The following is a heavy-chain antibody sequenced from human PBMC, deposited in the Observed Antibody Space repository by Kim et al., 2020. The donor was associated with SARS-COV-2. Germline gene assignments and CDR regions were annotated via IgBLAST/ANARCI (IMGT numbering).Heavy chain of an antibody. CDR1: GFTFSTHW. CDR2: INSDGTTT. CDR3: ARGKEAPVNSFQY. V-gene: IGHV3-74*01. J-gene: IGHJ4*02. Sequence: GGSLRLSCAASGFTFSTHWMHWVRQAPGKGLVWVSRINSDGTTTTYAGSVKGRFTISRDNAKSTLYLQMDRLRAEDTAVYYCARGKEAPVNSFQYWGQGSLVTVAS. D-gene: IGHD3-10*01.